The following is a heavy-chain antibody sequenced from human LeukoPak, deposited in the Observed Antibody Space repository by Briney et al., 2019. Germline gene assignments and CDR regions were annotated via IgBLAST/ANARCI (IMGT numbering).Heavy chain of an antibody. V-gene: IGHV3-53*01. Sequence: GGSLRLSCAASGVTVSSDYMSWVRQAPGKGLEWVSVIYTGGSTYYAESVKGRFTISRDNSKNTLYLQMNSLRAEDTAVYYCAKDLSGAPGAFDIWGQGTMVTVSS. J-gene: IGHJ3*02. CDR2: IYTGGST. D-gene: IGHD1-26*01. CDR1: GVTVSSDY. CDR3: AKDLSGAPGAFDI.